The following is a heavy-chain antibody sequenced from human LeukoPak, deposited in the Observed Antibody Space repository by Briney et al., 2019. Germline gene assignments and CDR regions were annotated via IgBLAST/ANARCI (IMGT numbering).Heavy chain of an antibody. J-gene: IGHJ4*02. CDR2: ISSDGSNM. D-gene: IGHD3-10*01. Sequence: GGSLRLSCAASGFTFSSYGMHWVRQAPGKGLEWVAVISSDGSNMYYADSVKGRFTISRDNSKSTLYLQMNSLRAEDTALYYCAKDISHLYGSGSSLDYWGQGTLVTVSS. CDR1: GFTFSSYG. CDR3: AKDISHLYGSGSSLDY. V-gene: IGHV3-30*19.